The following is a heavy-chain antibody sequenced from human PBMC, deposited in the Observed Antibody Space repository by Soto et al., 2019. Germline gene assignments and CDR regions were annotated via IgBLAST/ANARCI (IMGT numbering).Heavy chain of an antibody. CDR1: GYTFTIYW. CDR2: IYPSDSDT. J-gene: IGHJ4*02. D-gene: IGHD4-17*01. Sequence: PGESLKICCQVSGYTFTIYWIGGVRQMPGKGLEWMGIIYPSDSDTRYSPSFQGQVTISADQSINTAYLQWDSLKASDTAIYYCARPANTVADHFDLWGQGTPVTVSS. V-gene: IGHV5-51*01. CDR3: ARPANTVADHFDL.